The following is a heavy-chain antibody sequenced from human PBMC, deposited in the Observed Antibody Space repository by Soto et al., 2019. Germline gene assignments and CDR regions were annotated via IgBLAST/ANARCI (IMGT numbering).Heavy chain of an antibody. CDR2: IYHSGSP. D-gene: IGHD3-22*01. CDR3: ARLGGYYQSLDP. V-gene: IGHV4-4*02. Sequence: SETLSLTCAVSGGSISDTNWWTWVRQTPGKGLEWIGEIYHSGSPTYSPSLRGRATISVDKSKSQISLRLSSVTAADTAVYYCARLGGYYQSLDPWGPGTLVTVSS. CDR1: GGSISDTNW. J-gene: IGHJ5*02.